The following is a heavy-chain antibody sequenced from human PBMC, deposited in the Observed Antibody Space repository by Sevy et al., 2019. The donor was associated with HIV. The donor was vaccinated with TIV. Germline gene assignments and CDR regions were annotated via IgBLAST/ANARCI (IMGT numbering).Heavy chain of an antibody. Sequence: SETLSLTCSVSGGSISSFYWSWIRQPPGKGLEWIGYIYYNGSTNHNPSLRKRVTTSVDTSKNQFSLKLSSVAAADTAVYVCARGKVLFDYWGQGTRVTVS. J-gene: IGHJ4*02. CDR3: ARGKVLFDY. V-gene: IGHV4-59*01. CDR2: IYYNGST. D-gene: IGHD3-3*01. CDR1: GGSISSFY.